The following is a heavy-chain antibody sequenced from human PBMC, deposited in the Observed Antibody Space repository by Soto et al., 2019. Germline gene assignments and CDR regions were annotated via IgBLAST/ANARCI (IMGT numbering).Heavy chain of an antibody. Sequence: ASVKVSCKASGYTFTSHARHWVRQAPGQRLEWMGWINAGNGNTKYSQKFQGRVTITRDTSASTAYMELSSLRAEDTAVYYCARESITIFGVVIGAFDYWGQGNLVTVSS. CDR2: INAGNGNT. V-gene: IGHV1-3*01. J-gene: IGHJ4*02. D-gene: IGHD3-3*01. CDR3: ARESITIFGVVIGAFDY. CDR1: GYTFTSHA.